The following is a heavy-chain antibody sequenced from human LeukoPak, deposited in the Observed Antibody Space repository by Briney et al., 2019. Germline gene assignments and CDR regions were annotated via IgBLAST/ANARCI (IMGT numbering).Heavy chain of an antibody. CDR3: ARGPEWFGELFRPHRDYFDY. J-gene: IGHJ4*02. CDR1: GGSISSGSYY. V-gene: IGHV4-61*02. CDR2: IYTSGST. D-gene: IGHD3-10*01. Sequence: PSETLSLTCTVSGGSISSGSYYWSWIRQPAGKGLEWIGRIYTSGSTNYNPSLKSRVTISVDTSKNQFSLKLSSVTAADTAVYYCARGPEWFGELFRPHRDYFDYWGQGTLVTVSS.